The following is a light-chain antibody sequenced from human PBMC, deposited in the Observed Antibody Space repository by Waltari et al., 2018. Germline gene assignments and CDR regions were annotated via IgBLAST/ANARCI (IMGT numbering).Light chain of an antibody. CDR2: EVS. CDR1: SSDVGGYNY. Sequence: QSALTQPPSASGSPGQSVTISCTGTSSDVGGYNYVTWYKQHPGKAPKLMIYEVSKRPSGVPDRFSGSSSGDRASLTISGAQAEDEADYYCNSRDRSGKHNVFGGGTKLTVL. J-gene: IGLJ3*02. CDR3: NSRDRSGKHNV. V-gene: IGLV2-8*01.